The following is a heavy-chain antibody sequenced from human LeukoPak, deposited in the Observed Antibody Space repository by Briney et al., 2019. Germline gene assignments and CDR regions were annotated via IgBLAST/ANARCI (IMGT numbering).Heavy chain of an antibody. Sequence: SETLSLTCTVSGGSISSYYWSWIRQPAGKGLEWIGRIYSSGSTNYNPSLKSRVAMSVDTSQNQFSLNLSSVTAADTAVYYCARGVDSSGYQYKGFDPWGQGTLVTVSP. CDR2: IYSSGST. CDR3: ARGVDSSGYQYKGFDP. V-gene: IGHV4-4*07. J-gene: IGHJ5*02. D-gene: IGHD3-22*01. CDR1: GGSISSYY.